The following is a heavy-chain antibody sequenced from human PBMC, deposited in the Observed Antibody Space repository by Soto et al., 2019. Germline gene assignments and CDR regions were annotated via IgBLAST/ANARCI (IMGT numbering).Heavy chain of an antibody. J-gene: IGHJ4*02. Sequence: GGSLRLSCAASGFTFSSYAMSWVRQSPGKGLEWISAIFVTSTIIYYADSVKGRFTVSRDNAQNSLSLQMNSLRVEDTGIYYCARDKDWAFDNWGQGTLVPVSS. CDR1: GFTFSSYA. CDR2: IFVTSTII. D-gene: IGHD3-9*01. CDR3: ARDKDWAFDN. V-gene: IGHV3-48*04.